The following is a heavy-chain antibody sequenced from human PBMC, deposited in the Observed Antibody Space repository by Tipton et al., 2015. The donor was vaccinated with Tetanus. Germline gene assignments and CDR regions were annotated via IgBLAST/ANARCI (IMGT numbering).Heavy chain of an antibody. CDR1: GDSVSNKGAA. D-gene: IGHD1-14*01. J-gene: IGHJ4*02. V-gene: IGHV6-1*01. CDR3: ARDPEHDQSYDY. Sequence: GLVKPSQTLSLTCAISGDSVSNKGAAWNWIRRSPSRGLEWLGRTYYRSEWHTDYAVSLKSRITVNPDTSRNQFSLQLNSVTPDDTAVYYCARDPEHDQSYDYWGQGTLVTVSS. CDR2: TYYRSEWHT.